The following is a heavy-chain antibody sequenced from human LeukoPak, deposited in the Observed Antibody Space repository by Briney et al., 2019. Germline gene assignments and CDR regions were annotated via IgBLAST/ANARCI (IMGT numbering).Heavy chain of an antibody. D-gene: IGHD3-16*01. CDR3: AKDRGWGVYAFDI. CDR1: GFTFSSYS. J-gene: IGHJ3*02. CDR2: ISSSSSYI. Sequence: KTGGSLRLSCAASGFTFSSYSMNWVRQAPGKGLEWVSSISSSSSYIYYADSVKGRFTISRDDAKNSLYLQMNSLRAEDTAVYYCAKDRGWGVYAFDIWGQGTMVTVSS. V-gene: IGHV3-21*01.